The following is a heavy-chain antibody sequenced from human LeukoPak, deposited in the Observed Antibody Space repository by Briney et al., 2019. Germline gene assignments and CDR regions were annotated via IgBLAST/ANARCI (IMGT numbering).Heavy chain of an antibody. CDR3: ARKPNAVYWFDP. CDR1: GYCISSDNW. CDR2: IHYSGIT. Sequence: PSETLSLTCAVSGYCISSDNWWGWIRQPPGKGLEWIGYIHYSGITYYSPSLKSRVTLSVDTSKNQFSLRLSSVTAVDTAVYYCARKPNAVYWFDPWGQGTLVTVSS. D-gene: IGHD4/OR15-4a*01. V-gene: IGHV4-28*01. J-gene: IGHJ5*02.